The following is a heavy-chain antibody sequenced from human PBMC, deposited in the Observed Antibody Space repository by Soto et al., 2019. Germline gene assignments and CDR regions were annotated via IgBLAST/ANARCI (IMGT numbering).Heavy chain of an antibody. Sequence: SETLSLTCAVSGGSISSSNWWSWVRQPPGKGLEWIGEIYHSGSTNYNPSLKSRVTISVDKSKNQFSLKLSSVTAADTAVYYCARFSVGDGYNTGPYYYYGMDVWGQGTTVT. J-gene: IGHJ6*02. V-gene: IGHV4-4*02. CDR1: GGSISSSNW. CDR3: ARFSVGDGYNTGPYYYYGMDV. CDR2: IYHSGST. D-gene: IGHD3-10*01.